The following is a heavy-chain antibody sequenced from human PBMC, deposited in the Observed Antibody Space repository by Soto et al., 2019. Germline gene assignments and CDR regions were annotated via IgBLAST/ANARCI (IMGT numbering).Heavy chain of an antibody. Sequence: QVQLVQSGAEVKKPGSSVKVSCKASGGTFSSYTISWVRQAPGQGLEWMGRIIPILGIANYAQKFQGRVTITADKSTSTDYMELSSLRSEDTAVYYCARVGGGFAHGDLGDYYGMDVWGQGTTVTVSS. CDR2: IIPILGIA. CDR3: ARVGGGFAHGDLGDYYGMDV. J-gene: IGHJ6*02. D-gene: IGHD3-16*01. CDR1: GGTFSSYT. V-gene: IGHV1-69*02.